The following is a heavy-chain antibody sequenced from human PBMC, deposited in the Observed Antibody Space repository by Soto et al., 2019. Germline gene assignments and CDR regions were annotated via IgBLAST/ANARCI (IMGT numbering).Heavy chain of an antibody. CDR3: ARDAAASYCSSTSCSGGFDP. CDR1: GVTVSSYY. V-gene: IGHV3-53*01. CDR2: IYSDGIT. J-gene: IGHJ5*02. D-gene: IGHD2-2*01. Sequence: GVSQRLSYAVSGVTVSSYYMNWIRPTPGKGLEWVSVIYSDGITYYADSVKGRFTISRDNSKNTLYLQMNSLRAEDTAMYYCARDAAASYCSSTSCSGGFDPWGQGTLVTLS.